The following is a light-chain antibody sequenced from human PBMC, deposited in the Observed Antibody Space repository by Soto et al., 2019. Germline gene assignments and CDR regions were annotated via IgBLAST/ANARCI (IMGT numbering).Light chain of an antibody. Sequence: DIQMTQSPSTLSASVGDRVTITCRASQSISGWLAWYQQKPGKAPNLLIYDASSLESGVPSRFRGSGSGTEFTLTISSLQPADFATYYCQHYDSYPITFGQGTRLEIK. V-gene: IGKV1-5*01. CDR2: DAS. CDR3: QHYDSYPIT. J-gene: IGKJ5*01. CDR1: QSISGW.